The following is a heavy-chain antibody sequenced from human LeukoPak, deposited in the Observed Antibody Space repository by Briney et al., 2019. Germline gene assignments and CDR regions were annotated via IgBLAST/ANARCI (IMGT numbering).Heavy chain of an antibody. V-gene: IGHV4-34*01. CDR1: GFTFSGYY. Sequence: GSLRLSCAASGFTFSGYYWSWIRQPPGKGLEWIGEINHSGSTNYNPSLKSRVTISVDTSKNQFSLKLSSVTAADTAVYYCARVTEWELHPQYLDYWGQGTLVTVSS. CDR2: INHSGST. J-gene: IGHJ4*02. CDR3: ARVTEWELHPQYLDY. D-gene: IGHD1-26*01.